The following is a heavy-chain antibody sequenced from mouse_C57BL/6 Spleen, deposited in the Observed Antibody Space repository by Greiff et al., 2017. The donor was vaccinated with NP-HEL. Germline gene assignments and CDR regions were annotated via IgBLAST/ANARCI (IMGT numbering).Heavy chain of an antibody. Sequence: EVQLQQSGPELVKPGASVKISCKASGYSFTDYNMNWVKQSNGKSLEWIGVINPNYGTTSYNQKFKGKATLTVDKSSSTAYMKLNSLKSEDTAVYYCARGDYYGSNPWYFDVWGTGTTVTVSS. CDR3: ARGDYYGSNPWYFDV. J-gene: IGHJ1*03. D-gene: IGHD1-1*01. CDR2: INPNYGTT. CDR1: GYSFTDYN. V-gene: IGHV1-39*01.